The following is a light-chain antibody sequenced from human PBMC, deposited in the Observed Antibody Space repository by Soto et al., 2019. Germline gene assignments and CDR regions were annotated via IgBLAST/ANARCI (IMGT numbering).Light chain of an antibody. CDR3: QQYNFWPPWT. CDR2: GVS. V-gene: IGKV3-15*01. J-gene: IGKJ1*01. CDR1: QSVSSY. Sequence: VMTQSPATLYVSPGDRATLSCRASQSVSSYLAWYQQQPGQAPRLLMYGVSTRATGVPARFRGSGSGTEFTLTIDSLQPEDFAVYYCQQYNFWPPWTFGQGTKVEV.